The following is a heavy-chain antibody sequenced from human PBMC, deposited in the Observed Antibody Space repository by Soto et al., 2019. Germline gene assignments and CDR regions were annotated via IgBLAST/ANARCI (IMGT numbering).Heavy chain of an antibody. J-gene: IGHJ5*02. CDR1: GYTLTELS. D-gene: IGHD1-7*01. V-gene: IGHV1-18*01. CDR2: ISAYNGNT. CDR3: ARNSGTKSLAWFDP. Sequence: ASVKVSCKVSGYTLTELSMHWVRQAPGQGLEWMGWISAYNGNTNYAQKLQGRVTMTTDTSTSTAYMELRSLRSDDTAVYYCARNSGTKSLAWFDPWGQGTLVTVSS.